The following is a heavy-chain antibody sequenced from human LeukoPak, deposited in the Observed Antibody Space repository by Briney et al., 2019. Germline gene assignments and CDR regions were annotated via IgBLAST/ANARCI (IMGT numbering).Heavy chain of an antibody. J-gene: IGHJ6*03. CDR3: ARTGLPNQLNYMDV. V-gene: IGHV3-66*01. D-gene: IGHD2-2*01. CDR1: GFTVSSNY. Sequence: GGSLRLSCAVSGFTVSSNYMSWVRQAPGKGLEWVSIIYSGGSTYYADSVKGRFTISRDNSKNTLYLQMNSLRAEDTAVYYCARTGLPNQLNYMDVWGKGTTVTVSS. CDR2: IYSGGST.